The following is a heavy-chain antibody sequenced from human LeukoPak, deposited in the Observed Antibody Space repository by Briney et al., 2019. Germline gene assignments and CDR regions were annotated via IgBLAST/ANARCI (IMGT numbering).Heavy chain of an antibody. D-gene: IGHD3-10*01. Sequence: GGSLRLSCAASGFTFSSYGMSWVHQAPGKGLEWVSAISGSGGSTYYADSVKGRFTISRDNSKNTLYLQMNSLRAEDTAVYYCAKSLWFGELRFDYWGQGTLVTISS. CDR2: ISGSGGST. V-gene: IGHV3-23*01. CDR1: GFTFSSYG. CDR3: AKSLWFGELRFDY. J-gene: IGHJ4*02.